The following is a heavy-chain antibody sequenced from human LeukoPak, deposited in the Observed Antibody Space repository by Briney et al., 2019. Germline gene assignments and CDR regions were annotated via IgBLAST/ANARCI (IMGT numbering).Heavy chain of an antibody. CDR1: GFTFSSYA. CDR2: ISYDGSNK. J-gene: IGHJ6*02. D-gene: IGHD2-2*01. V-gene: IGHV3-30-3*01. CDR3: ARAGEISSPSRSAPPYYYGMDV. Sequence: GGSLRLSCAASGFTFSSYAMHWVRQAPGKGLEWVAVISYDGSNKYYADSVKGRFTISRDNSKNTLYLQMNSLRAEDTAVYYCARAGEISSPSRSAPPYYYGMDVWGQGTTVTVSS.